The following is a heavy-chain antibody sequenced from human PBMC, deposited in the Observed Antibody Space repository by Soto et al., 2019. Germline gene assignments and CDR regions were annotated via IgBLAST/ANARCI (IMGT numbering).Heavy chain of an antibody. J-gene: IGHJ3*02. CDR1: GYTFTSYG. CDR3: GRAKRGFYYCSSTSCIMSVGSAFDI. D-gene: IGHD2-2*01. V-gene: IGHV1-18*01. Sequence: ASVKVSCKASGYTFTSYGISWVRQAPGQGLEWMGWISAYNGNTNYAQKLQGRVTMTTDTSTSTAYMELRSLRPDDTAVYYCGRAKRGFYYCSSTSCIMSVGSAFDIWGQGTMVTVSS. CDR2: ISAYNGNT.